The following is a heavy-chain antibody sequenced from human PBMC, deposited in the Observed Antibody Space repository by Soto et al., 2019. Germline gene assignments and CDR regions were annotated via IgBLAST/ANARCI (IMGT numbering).Heavy chain of an antibody. J-gene: IGHJ4*02. Sequence: WASVKVSCKASGGTFSSYAISWVRQAPGQGLEWMGGIIPIFGTANYAQKFQGRVTITADESTSTAYMELSSLRSEDTAVYYCARSAGNNFDYWGQGTLVTVSS. CDR2: IIPIFGTA. V-gene: IGHV1-69*13. CDR3: ARSAGNNFDY. D-gene: IGHD6-13*01. CDR1: GGTFSSYA.